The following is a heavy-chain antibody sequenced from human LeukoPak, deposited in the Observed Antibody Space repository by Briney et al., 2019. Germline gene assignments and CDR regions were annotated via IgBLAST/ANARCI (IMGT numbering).Heavy chain of an antibody. CDR1: GGSFSGYY. CDR2: INHSGST. V-gene: IGHV4-34*01. J-gene: IGHJ2*01. CDR3: ARVPRWLQAPGHFDL. D-gene: IGHD5-12*01. Sequence: SETLSLTCAVYGGSFSGYYWSWIRQPPGKGLEWIGEINHSGSTNYNPSLKSRVTISVDTSKNQFSLKLSSVTAADTAVYYCARVPRWLQAPGHFDLWGRGTLVTVSS.